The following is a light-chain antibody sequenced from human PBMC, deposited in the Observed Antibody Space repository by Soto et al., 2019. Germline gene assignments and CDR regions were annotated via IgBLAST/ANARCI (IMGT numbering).Light chain of an antibody. CDR3: QQYNSYSPAT. CDR2: DAS. Sequence: DIQMTHSPSTLSASVGDRVTITCRASQTISSWLAWYQQKPGKAPKLLIYDASSLESGVPSRFGGSGSGTEFTLTISSLQPDDFATYYCQQYNSYSPATFGQGTKVDIK. J-gene: IGKJ1*01. V-gene: IGKV1-5*01. CDR1: QTISSW.